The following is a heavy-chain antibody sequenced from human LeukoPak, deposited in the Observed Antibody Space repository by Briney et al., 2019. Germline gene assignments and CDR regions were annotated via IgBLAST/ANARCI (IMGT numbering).Heavy chain of an antibody. V-gene: IGHV1-2*02. J-gene: IGHJ4*02. Sequence: ASVKVSCKASGYTFTDYYMHWVRQAPRQGLEWMGWINPNDGATNYAQKFQGRVTMTRDTPINTAYMELSRLRSDDTAVYYCARTFPTYYYDSSGYYLNYWGQGTLVTVSS. CDR2: INPNDGAT. CDR3: ARTFPTYYYDSSGYYLNY. CDR1: GYTFTDYY. D-gene: IGHD3-22*01.